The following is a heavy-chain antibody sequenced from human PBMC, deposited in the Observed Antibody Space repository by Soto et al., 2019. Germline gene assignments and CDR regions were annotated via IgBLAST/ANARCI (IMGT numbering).Heavy chain of an antibody. V-gene: IGHV1-46*01. CDR1: GGTFTTCY. Sequence: ASVKVSCKASGGTFTTCYMHWVRQAPGRGLEWMGIINPSGGSTSYAQKFQGRVTMTRDTSTSTVYMELTSLRSEDTAVYFCAREFYYYDNSGRQYYFDYWGPGTLVTVSS. D-gene: IGHD3-22*01. J-gene: IGHJ4*02. CDR3: AREFYYYDNSGRQYYFDY. CDR2: INPSGGST.